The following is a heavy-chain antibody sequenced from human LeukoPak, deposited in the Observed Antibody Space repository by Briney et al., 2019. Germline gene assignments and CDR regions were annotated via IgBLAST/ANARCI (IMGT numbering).Heavy chain of an antibody. V-gene: IGHV3-23*01. Sequence: GGSLRLSCAASGFTFSSFGMRWVRQAPGKGLEWVSSIRSSGDITDYADSVKGRFTISRDNSKNTLYLQMNSLRAEDTAVYYCAKGSGYGGTVHFDYWGQGTLVTVSS. CDR2: IRSSGDIT. D-gene: IGHD4-23*01. J-gene: IGHJ4*02. CDR3: AKGSGYGGTVHFDY. CDR1: GFTFSSFG.